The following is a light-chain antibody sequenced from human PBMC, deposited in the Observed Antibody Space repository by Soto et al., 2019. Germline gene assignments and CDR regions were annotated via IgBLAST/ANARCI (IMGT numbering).Light chain of an antibody. CDR1: QSIRTN. V-gene: IGKV3-15*01. Sequence: EIVLTQSPATLSESAGGTVTLYCGASQSIRTNVAWYQQIPGQAPRLLVYGASTRATGVPARFSGSGSGIEFTLTISSLQSEDSAFYYCQQYFNWPLTWTFGPGTKVQIK. CDR3: QQYFNWPLTWT. J-gene: IGKJ1*01. CDR2: GAS.